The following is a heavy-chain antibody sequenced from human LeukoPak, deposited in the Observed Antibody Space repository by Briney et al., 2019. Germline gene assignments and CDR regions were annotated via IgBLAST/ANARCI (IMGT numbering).Heavy chain of an antibody. V-gene: IGHV3-48*03. J-gene: IGHJ4*02. CDR1: GFTFSSYE. CDR2: ISSSGSTI. Sequence: GGSLRLSCAASGFTFSSYEMNWARQAPGKGLEWVSYISSSGSTIYYADSVKGRFTISRDNAKNSLYLQMNSLRAEDTAVYYCATALRYFDWLVTNWGQGTLVTVSS. D-gene: IGHD3-9*01. CDR3: ATALRYFDWLVTN.